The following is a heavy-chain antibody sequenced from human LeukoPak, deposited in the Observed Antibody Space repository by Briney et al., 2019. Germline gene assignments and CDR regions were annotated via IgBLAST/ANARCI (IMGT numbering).Heavy chain of an antibody. CDR1: GFTFSTYW. V-gene: IGHV3-7*01. CDR3: ATPLGYCSGGSCFGY. Sequence: GGSLRLSCAASGFTFSTYWMSWVRQAPGKGLEWVANIKQDGSEKYYVDSVEGRFTISRDNARNSLYLQMNSLRAEDTAVYYCATPLGYCSGGSCFGYWGQGTLVTVSS. J-gene: IGHJ4*02. D-gene: IGHD2-15*01. CDR2: IKQDGSEK.